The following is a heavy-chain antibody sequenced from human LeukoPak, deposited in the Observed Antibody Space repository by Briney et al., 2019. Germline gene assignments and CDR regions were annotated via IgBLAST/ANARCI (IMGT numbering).Heavy chain of an antibody. V-gene: IGHV3-74*01. CDR3: AKEGNEIYSYGLFDY. CDR2: ISIDGSTT. J-gene: IGHJ4*02. CDR1: EFTLSNYW. D-gene: IGHD5-18*01. Sequence: PGGSPRLSCAASEFTLSNYWMHWVRQAPGKGLVWVSRISIDGSTTNYADSVRGRFTISRDNAKNTVHLQMNSLRAEDTAVYYCAKEGNEIYSYGLFDYWGQGTLVTVSS.